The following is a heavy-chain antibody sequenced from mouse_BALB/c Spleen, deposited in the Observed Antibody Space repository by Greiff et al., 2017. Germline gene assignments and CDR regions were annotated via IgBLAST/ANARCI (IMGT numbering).Heavy chain of an antibody. D-gene: IGHD1-1*01. V-gene: IGHV1S127*01. CDR3: ARESSYSFAY. Sequence: QVPLQQPGPELVRPGASVKMSCKASGYTFTRYWVHWGKQRPGQGLEWIGMIDPSNSETRLNQKFKDKATLNVDKSSNTAYMQLSSLTSEDSAVYYCARESSYSFAYWGQGTLVTVSA. CDR1: GYTFTRYW. J-gene: IGHJ3*01. CDR2: IDPSNSET.